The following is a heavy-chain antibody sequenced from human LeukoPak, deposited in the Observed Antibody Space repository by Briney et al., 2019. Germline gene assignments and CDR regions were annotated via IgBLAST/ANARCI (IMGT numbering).Heavy chain of an antibody. V-gene: IGHV3-21*01. J-gene: IGHJ4*02. CDR3: ARDRSGPFDY. CDR1: GFTFSSYS. D-gene: IGHD3-3*01. Sequence: SGGSLRLSCAASGFTFSSYSMNWVRQAPGKGLEWVSSISSSSSYIYYADSVKGRFTISRDNAKNSLYLQMNSLRAGDTAVYYCARDRSGPFDYWGQGTLVTVSS. CDR2: ISSSSSYI.